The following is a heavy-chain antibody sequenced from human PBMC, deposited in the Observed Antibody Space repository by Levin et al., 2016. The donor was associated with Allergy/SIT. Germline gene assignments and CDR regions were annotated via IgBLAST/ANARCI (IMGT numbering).Heavy chain of an antibody. J-gene: IGHJ6*02. CDR1: GFSLSTSGMC. D-gene: IGHD1-26*01. Sequence: SGPTLVKPTQTFTLTCTFSGFSLSTSGMCVSWIRQPPGKALEWLARIDWDDDKYYSTSLKTRLTISKDTSKNQVVLTMTNMDPVDTATYYCARVRTGATTPVGYYYGMDVWGQGTTVTVS. V-gene: IGHV2-70*11. CDR3: ARVRTGATTPVGYYYGMDV. CDR2: IDWDDDK.